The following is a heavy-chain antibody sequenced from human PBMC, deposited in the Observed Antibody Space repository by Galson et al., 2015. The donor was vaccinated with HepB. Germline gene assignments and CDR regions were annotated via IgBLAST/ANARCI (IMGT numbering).Heavy chain of an antibody. J-gene: IGHJ3*02. Sequence: SETLSLTCSVSGGSIRSYYWSWTRQPPWKGLEWIGYIYYSGSANYNPSLKSRVTMSLDVSKNQFSLSLSSVTAADTAVYYCARDTYSGSPGGVRAFDIWGQGTMVAVSS. D-gene: IGHD1-26*01. CDR1: GGSIRSYY. CDR2: IYYSGSA. V-gene: IGHV4-59*01. CDR3: ARDTYSGSPGGVRAFDI.